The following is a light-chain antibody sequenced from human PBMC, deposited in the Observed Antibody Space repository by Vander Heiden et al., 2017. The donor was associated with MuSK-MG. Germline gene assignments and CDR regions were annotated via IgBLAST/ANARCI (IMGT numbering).Light chain of an antibody. CDR2: EGS. CDR1: SSDVGSYNL. Sequence: SALTQPASVSGSPGQSITITCTGTSSDVGSYNLVSWYQQHPGKAPKLMIYEGSKRPSGVSNRFSGSKSGNTASLTISGLQAEEEADYYCCSYAGSSTYVCGTGTKVTVL. CDR3: CSYAGSSTYV. J-gene: IGLJ1*01. V-gene: IGLV2-23*01.